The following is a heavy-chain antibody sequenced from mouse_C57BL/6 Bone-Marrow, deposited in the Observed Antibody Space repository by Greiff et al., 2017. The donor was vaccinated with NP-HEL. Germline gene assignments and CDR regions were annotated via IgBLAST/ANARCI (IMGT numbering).Heavy chain of an antibody. CDR3: ARGYDYDGYYFDY. J-gene: IGHJ2*01. CDR2: IYPYHGVS. D-gene: IGHD2-4*01. CDR1: GYSFTGYY. Sequence: EVQLKESGPELVKPGASVKISCKASGYSFTGYYMHWVKQSHGNILDWIGYIYPYHGVSSYNQKFKGKATLTVDKSSSTAYMELRSLTSEDSAFYYCARGYDYDGYYFDYWGQGTTLTVSS. V-gene: IGHV1-31*01.